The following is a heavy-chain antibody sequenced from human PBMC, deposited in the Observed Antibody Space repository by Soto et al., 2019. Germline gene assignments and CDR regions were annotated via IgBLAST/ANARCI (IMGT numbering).Heavy chain of an antibody. D-gene: IGHD6-19*01. Sequence: SETLSLTCAVSGGSISSSNWWSWVRQPPGKGLEWIGEIYHSGSTNYNPSLKSRVTISVDKSKNQFSLKLSSVTAADTAVYYCARQYSSGWYPENWFDPWGQGTLVTVSS. J-gene: IGHJ5*02. CDR1: GGSISSSNW. CDR3: ARQYSSGWYPENWFDP. CDR2: IYHSGST. V-gene: IGHV4-4*02.